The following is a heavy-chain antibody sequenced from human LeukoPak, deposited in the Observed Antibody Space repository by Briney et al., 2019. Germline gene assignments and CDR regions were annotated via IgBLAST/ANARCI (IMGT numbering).Heavy chain of an antibody. CDR1: GYTFTVYY. CDR2: INPNTGGT. CDR3: AKDGARWY. J-gene: IGHJ4*02. V-gene: IGHV1-2*02. Sequence: ASVNVSCKASGYTFTVYYMHWVRQAPGQGLEWMGWINPNTGGTNYAQRFQGRVTMTRDTSISTAYMELSRLRSDDTAVYYCAKDGARWYWGQGTLVTVSS. D-gene: IGHD3-16*01.